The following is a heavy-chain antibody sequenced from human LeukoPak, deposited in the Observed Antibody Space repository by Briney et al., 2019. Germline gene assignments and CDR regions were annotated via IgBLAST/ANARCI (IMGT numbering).Heavy chain of an antibody. J-gene: IGHJ4*02. V-gene: IGHV3-13*01. CDR3: AKDFGLVTRPWYYFDY. Sequence: GGSLRLSCAASGFTFSSYDMHWVRQATGKGLEWVSAIGTAGDTYYPGSVKGRFTISRDNSKNTLYLQMNSLRAEDTAVYYCAKDFGLVTRPWYYFDYWGQGTLVTVSS. CDR1: GFTFSSYD. CDR2: IGTAGDT. D-gene: IGHD2-21*02.